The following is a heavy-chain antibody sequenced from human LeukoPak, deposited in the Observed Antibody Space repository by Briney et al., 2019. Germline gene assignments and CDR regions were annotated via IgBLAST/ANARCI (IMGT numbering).Heavy chain of an antibody. CDR2: IGASGSST. J-gene: IGHJ3*02. Sequence: GGSLRLCCAASEFLFSSYAMNWVRQAPGKGLEWVSGIGASGSSTYYADSVKGRFTISRDNSKTTLYLQMNSLRAEDTAVYYCARDLSSVNDAFDIWGQGTMVTVSS. D-gene: IGHD3-10*01. V-gene: IGHV3-23*01. CDR3: ARDLSSVNDAFDI. CDR1: EFLFSSYA.